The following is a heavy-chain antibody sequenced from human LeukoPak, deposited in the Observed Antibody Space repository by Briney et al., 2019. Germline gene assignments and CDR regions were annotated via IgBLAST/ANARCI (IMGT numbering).Heavy chain of an antibody. D-gene: IGHD6-13*01. V-gene: IGHV4-59*01. Sequence: SSETLSLTCTVSGGSISSYYWSWIRQPPGKGLEWIGSISNSGRTNYNPSLKSRVTMSVDTYKNQFSLKVNSVTAADTAVYYCARGDSSSWFAFDVWGLGTAVTVSS. CDR2: ISNSGRT. CDR1: GGSISSYY. CDR3: ARGDSSSWFAFDV. J-gene: IGHJ3*01.